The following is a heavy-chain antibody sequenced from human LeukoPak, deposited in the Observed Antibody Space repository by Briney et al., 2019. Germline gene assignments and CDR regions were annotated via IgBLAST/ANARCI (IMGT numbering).Heavy chain of an antibody. J-gene: IGHJ4*02. V-gene: IGHV4-39*01. CDR2: FYYGGNP. CDR3: TRHQNYQPHDY. CDR1: GDSITTTTYY. Sequence: PSETLSLTCAVSGDSITTTTYYWGWIRQSPGKGLEWIGSFYYGGNPYYNPSLKSRITISVDTSKNQFSLKLTSVTSADTAVRYCTRHQNYQPHDYWGPGTLVTVSS. D-gene: IGHD1-7*01.